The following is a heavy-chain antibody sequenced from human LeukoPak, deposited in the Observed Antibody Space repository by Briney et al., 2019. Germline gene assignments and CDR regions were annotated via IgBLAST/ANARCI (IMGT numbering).Heavy chain of an antibody. D-gene: IGHD3-10*01. Sequence: SETLSLTCAVYGGSFSSSNWWSWVRQPPGKGLEWIGEIYHSGSTNYNPSLKSRVAISVDKSKNQFSLKLSSVTAADTAVYYCAKLYGSGSYYLPLNWFDPWGQGTLVTVSS. V-gene: IGHV4-4*02. CDR1: GGSFSSSNW. CDR2: IYHSGST. J-gene: IGHJ5*02. CDR3: AKLYGSGSYYLPLNWFDP.